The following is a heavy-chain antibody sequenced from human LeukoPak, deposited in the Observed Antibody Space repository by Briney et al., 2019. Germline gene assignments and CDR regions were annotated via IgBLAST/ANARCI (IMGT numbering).Heavy chain of an antibody. V-gene: IGHV4-59*01. D-gene: IGHD5-24*01. CDR3: ARGSRDGYNHFDY. CDR2: IYYSGST. Sequence: SETLSLTCTISGGSITSYHWSWIRQPPGKGLEWIGYIYYSGSTNYNPSLQSRVTISVDTSKNQFSPNLRSVTAADTAVYYCARGSRDGYNHFDYWGQGTLVTVSS. CDR1: GGSITSYH. J-gene: IGHJ4*02.